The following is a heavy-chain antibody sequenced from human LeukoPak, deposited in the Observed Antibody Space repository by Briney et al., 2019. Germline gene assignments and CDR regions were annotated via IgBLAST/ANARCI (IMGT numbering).Heavy chain of an antibody. CDR2: IRYDGRNK. Sequence: GGSLRLSCAASGFTFSSYSMNWVRQAPGKGLEWVAFIRYDGRNKYDADSVKGRFTISRDNSKNTLYLQMDSLRPEDTAVYSCAKVATPYCGGDCYSYYYYYMDVWGKGTTVTISS. CDR1: GFTFSSYS. J-gene: IGHJ6*03. V-gene: IGHV3-30*02. CDR3: AKVATPYCGGDCYSYYYYYMDV. D-gene: IGHD2-21*02.